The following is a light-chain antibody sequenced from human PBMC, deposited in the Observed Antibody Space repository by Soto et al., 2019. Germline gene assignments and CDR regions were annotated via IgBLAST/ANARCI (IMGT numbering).Light chain of an antibody. CDR1: SSDVGSYNY. Sequence: QSVLTQPASVSGSPGQSITISCTGSSSDVGSYNYVSWYQHHPGKAPKLMIYEVSNRPSGVSNRFSGSKSGNTASLTISGLQAEDEADYYCFSYSTSSSLYVFGSGTKLTVL. V-gene: IGLV2-14*01. CDR3: FSYSTSSSLYV. CDR2: EVS. J-gene: IGLJ1*01.